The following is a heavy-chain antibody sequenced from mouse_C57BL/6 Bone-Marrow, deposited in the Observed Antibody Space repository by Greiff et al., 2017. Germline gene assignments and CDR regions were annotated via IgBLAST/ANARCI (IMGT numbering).Heavy chain of an antibody. CDR1: GFNIKDDY. V-gene: IGHV14-4*01. CDR2: IDPENGDT. J-gene: IGHJ3*01. CDR3: TRIAY. Sequence: VQLKESGAELVRPGASVKLSCTASGFNIKDDYMHWVKQRPEQGLEWIGWIDPENGDTEYASKFQGKATITVDTSSNTAYLQLSSLTSEDTAVYYCTRIAYWGRGNLATVSA.